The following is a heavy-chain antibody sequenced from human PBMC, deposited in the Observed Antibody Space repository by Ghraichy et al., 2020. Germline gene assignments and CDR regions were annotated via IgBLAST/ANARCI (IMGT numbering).Heavy chain of an antibody. D-gene: IGHD3-22*01. CDR2: ISGSGGST. CDR1: GFTFSSYA. CDR3: AKYYYDSSGYSSDDAFDI. V-gene: IGHV3-23*01. Sequence: GGSLRLSCAASGFTFSSYAMSWVRQAPGKGLEWVSAISGSGGSTYYADSVKGRFTISRDNSKNTLYLQMNSLRAEDTAVYYCAKYYYDSSGYSSDDAFDIWGQGTMVTVSS. J-gene: IGHJ3*02.